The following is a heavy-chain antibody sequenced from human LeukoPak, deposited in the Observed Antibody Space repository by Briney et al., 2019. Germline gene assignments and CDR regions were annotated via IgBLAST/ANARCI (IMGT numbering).Heavy chain of an antibody. J-gene: IGHJ6*02. CDR3: AATRGYYDFWSDPYYYYGMDV. Sequence: SETLSLTCTVSGGSISSYYWSWIRQPPGKGLEWIGYIYYSGRTNYNPSLKSRVTISVDTSKNQFSLKLSSVTAADTAVYYCAATRGYYDFWSDPYYYYGMDVWGQGTTVTVSS. CDR1: GGSISSYY. CDR2: IYYSGRT. V-gene: IGHV4-59*01. D-gene: IGHD3-3*01.